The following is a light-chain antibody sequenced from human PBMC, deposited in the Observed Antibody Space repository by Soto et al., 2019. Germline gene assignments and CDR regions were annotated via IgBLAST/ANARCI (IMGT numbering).Light chain of an antibody. CDR1: SSNIGAGYD. Sequence: QLVLTQPPSVSGAPGQRVTISCTGSSSNIGAGYDVHWYQQHPGTAPKLLIYGNSNRPSGVPDRFSGSKSGTSASLAITGLQAEDEGDYYCQSYDSSLSASVFGGGTKLTVL. J-gene: IGLJ3*02. V-gene: IGLV1-40*01. CDR3: QSYDSSLSASV. CDR2: GNS.